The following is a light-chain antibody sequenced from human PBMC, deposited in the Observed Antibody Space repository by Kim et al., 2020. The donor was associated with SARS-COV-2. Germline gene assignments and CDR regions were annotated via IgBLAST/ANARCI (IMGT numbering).Light chain of an antibody. J-gene: IGLJ2*01. Sequence: GQSIAIACTGTSSRVGNCNYVSWYQQHPDKAPKLIIYDVSYRPTGVSTRFSGSKSGNTASLTISGIQAADEADYYCTSYTGANTVVFGGGTQLTVL. CDR1: SSRVGNCNY. V-gene: IGLV2-14*03. CDR3: TSYTGANTVV. CDR2: DVS.